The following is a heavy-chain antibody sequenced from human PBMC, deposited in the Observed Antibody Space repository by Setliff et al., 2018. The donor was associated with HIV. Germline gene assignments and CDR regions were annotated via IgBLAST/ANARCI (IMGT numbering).Heavy chain of an antibody. CDR3: ARDHCSSSGCYEYSYYGMDV. D-gene: IGHD2-2*01. J-gene: IGHJ6*02. CDR2: INPSGGST. Sequence: GASVKVSCKASGYTFTGYYMHWVRQAPGQGLEWMGIINPSGGSTSYAQKFQGRVTMTRDTSTNTVYMEVSRLRSDDTAVYYCARDHCSSSGCYEYSYYGMDVWGQGTTVTVSS. CDR1: GYTFTGYY. V-gene: IGHV1-46*01.